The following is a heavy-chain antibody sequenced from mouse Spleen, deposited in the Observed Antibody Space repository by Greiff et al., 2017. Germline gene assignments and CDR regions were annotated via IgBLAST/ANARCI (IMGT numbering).Heavy chain of an antibody. CDR3: AYRYDWYFDV. J-gene: IGHJ1*01. CDR2: ISSGGGNT. V-gene: IGHV5-9*01. Sequence: EVMLVESGGGLVKLGGSLKLSCAASGFTFSSYAMSWVRQTPEKRLEWVATISSGGGNTYYPDSVKGRFTISRDNAKNTLYLQMSSLKSEDTAMYYCAYRYDWYFDVWGAGTTVTVSS. D-gene: IGHD2-14*01. CDR1: GFTFSSYA.